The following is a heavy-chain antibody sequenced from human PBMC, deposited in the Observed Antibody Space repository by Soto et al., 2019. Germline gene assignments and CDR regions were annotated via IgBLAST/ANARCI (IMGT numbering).Heavy chain of an antibody. CDR3: ARDMENSSGGRCYSPTTRCAVDI. CDR2: ISYSGST. CDR1: GGSISSGGYY. J-gene: IGHJ3*02. D-gene: IGHD2-15*01. V-gene: IGHV4-31*03. Sequence: QVQLQESGPGLVKPSQTLSLTCTVSGGSISSGGYYWSWIRQHPGKGLEWIGYISYSGSTYYNPSLQSRVIISLDTSNNQFSLKLSSVTAADTAVYYCARDMENSSGGRCYSPTTRCAVDIWGQGTMVTVSS.